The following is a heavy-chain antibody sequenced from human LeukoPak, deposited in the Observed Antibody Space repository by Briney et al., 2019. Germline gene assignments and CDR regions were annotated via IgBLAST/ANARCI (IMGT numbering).Heavy chain of an antibody. D-gene: IGHD3-9*01. Sequence: GGSLRLSCAASGFTFSSYGMHWVRQAPGKGLEWVSAISGSGGSTYYADSVKGRFTISRDNSKNTLYLQMNSLRAEDTAVYYCARDRDPLTILYDYWGQGTLVTVSS. J-gene: IGHJ4*02. CDR1: GFTFSSYG. CDR2: ISGSGGST. V-gene: IGHV3-23*01. CDR3: ARDRDPLTILYDY.